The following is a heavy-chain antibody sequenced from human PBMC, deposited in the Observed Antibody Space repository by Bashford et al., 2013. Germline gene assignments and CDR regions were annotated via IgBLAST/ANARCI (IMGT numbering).Heavy chain of an antibody. D-gene: IGHD3-16*01. J-gene: IGHJ2*01. Sequence: SETLSLTCTVSGGSISSYYWSWIRQPAGKGLEWIGRINTSGSTNYNPSLKSRVTMSVDTSKNQFSLKLSSVTAADTAVYYCARDYTSTLGTVFDLWGRGTLVTV. V-gene: IGHV4-4*07. CDR1: GGSISSYY. CDR3: ARDYTSTLGTVFDL. CDR2: INTSGST.